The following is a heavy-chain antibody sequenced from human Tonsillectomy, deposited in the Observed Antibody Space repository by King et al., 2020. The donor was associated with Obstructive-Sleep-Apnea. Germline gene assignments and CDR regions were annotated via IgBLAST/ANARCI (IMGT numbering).Heavy chain of an antibody. CDR2: ICHSGST. V-gene: IGHV4-38-2*02. Sequence: VQLQESGPGLVKPSETLSLTCTVSGYSISSGYYWGWIRQPPGKGLEWIGSICHSGSTYYNPSLKSRVTISVDTSKNQFSLKLSSVTAADTAVYYCARWLVNAEYFQHWGQGTLVTVSS. CDR1: GYSISSGYY. D-gene: IGHD6-19*01. CDR3: ARWLVNAEYFQH. J-gene: IGHJ1*01.